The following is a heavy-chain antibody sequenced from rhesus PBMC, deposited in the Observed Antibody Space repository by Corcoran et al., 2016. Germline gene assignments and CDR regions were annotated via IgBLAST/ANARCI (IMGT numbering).Heavy chain of an antibody. Sequence: QVQLQESGPGLVKPSETLSLTCAVSGGSIRSNYWSWIRQPPGTGREWIGRISGCVGGTDYNPSLKSRVTMSTDTSKNQFSLKLSSVTAADTAVYYCARGRAAAGTRGLDSWGQGVVVTVSS. CDR2: ISGCVGGT. CDR1: GGSIRSNY. V-gene: IGHV4-160*01. CDR3: ARGRAAAGTRGLDS. D-gene: IGHD6-31*01. J-gene: IGHJ6*01.